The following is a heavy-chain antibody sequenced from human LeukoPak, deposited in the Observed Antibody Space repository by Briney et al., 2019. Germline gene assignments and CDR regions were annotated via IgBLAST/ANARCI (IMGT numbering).Heavy chain of an antibody. D-gene: IGHD3-10*01. Sequence: SETLSLTCIVSGGSTSSNSYYWGWIRQPPGKGLEWLGSIYFSVNTYYNPSLKSRVTISVDTSKNQFSLKLSSVTAADTAVYYCARDILRGLNYFDYWGQGALVTVSS. V-gene: IGHV4-39*02. J-gene: IGHJ4*02. CDR1: GGSTSSNSYY. CDR3: ARDILRGLNYFDY. CDR2: IYFSVNT.